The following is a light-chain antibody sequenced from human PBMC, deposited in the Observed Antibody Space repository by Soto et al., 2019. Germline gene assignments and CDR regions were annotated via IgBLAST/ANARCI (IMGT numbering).Light chain of an antibody. CDR3: QVWDSSSDHPV. CDR1: NIGSKS. CDR2: DDS. Sequence: SYELAQPPSMSVAPGQTARITCGGKNIGSKSVHWYQQKPGQAPVLVVYDDSDRPSGIAERFFGSNSGNTATLTIRRVEAGDEADYYCQVWDSSSDHPVFGGGTKVTVL. J-gene: IGLJ3*02. V-gene: IGLV3-21*02.